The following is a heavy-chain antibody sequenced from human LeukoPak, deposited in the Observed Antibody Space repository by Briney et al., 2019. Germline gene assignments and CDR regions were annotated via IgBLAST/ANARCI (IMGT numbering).Heavy chain of an antibody. V-gene: IGHV3-66*01. J-gene: IGHJ4*02. Sequence: GGSLRLSCAASGFTVSSNHMSWVRQAPGKGLEWVSVIYRGGSTYYADSVKGRFTISRDNSKNTLYLQMNNLRAEDTAVYYCAMATWVGGLDYWGQGTLVTVSS. CDR2: IYRGGST. CDR1: GFTVSSNH. D-gene: IGHD1-26*01. CDR3: AMATWVGGLDY.